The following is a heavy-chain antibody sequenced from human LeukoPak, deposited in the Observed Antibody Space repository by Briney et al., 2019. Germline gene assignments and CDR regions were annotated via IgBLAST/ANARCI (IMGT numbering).Heavy chain of an antibody. Sequence: SETLSLTCIVSGGSISSYYWSWIRQPPGKGVEWIGYIYTSGSTNYNPSLKSRVTISVDPSKNQYSLKLSSVTAAVTAVYYCATQLGNDAFDIWGQGTMVTVSS. CDR1: GGSISSYY. CDR3: ATQLGNDAFDI. D-gene: IGHD2-2*01. J-gene: IGHJ3*02. CDR2: IYTSGST. V-gene: IGHV4-4*09.